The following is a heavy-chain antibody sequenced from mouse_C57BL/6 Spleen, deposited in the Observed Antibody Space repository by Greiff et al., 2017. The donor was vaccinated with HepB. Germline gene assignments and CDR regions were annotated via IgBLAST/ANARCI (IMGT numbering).Heavy chain of an antibody. D-gene: IGHD2-3*01. J-gene: IGHJ2*01. CDR1: GYTFTSYW. CDR3: ANYDLDY. V-gene: IGHV1-50*01. CDR2: IDPSDSYT. Sequence: QVQLQQPGAGLVKPGASVKLSCKASGYTFTSYWMQWVKQRPGQGLEWIGEIDPSDSYTNYNQKFKGKATLTVDTSSSTAYMQLSSLTSEDSAVYYCANYDLDYWGQGTTLTVSS.